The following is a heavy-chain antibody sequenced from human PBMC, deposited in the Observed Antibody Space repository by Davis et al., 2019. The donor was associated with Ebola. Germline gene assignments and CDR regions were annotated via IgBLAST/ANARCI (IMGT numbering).Heavy chain of an antibody. Sequence: SVKVSCKTSAGSFSSHPISWVRQAPSQGLEWMGGIIPIFDTPHYAQKFQGRITITADASTSTAYMELSSLRSEDTATYFCARDFDGGNYYFDYWGPGTPVTASS. J-gene: IGHJ4*02. CDR3: ARDFDGGNYYFDY. CDR2: IIPIFDTP. CDR1: AGSFSSHP. D-gene: IGHD3-9*01. V-gene: IGHV1-69*13.